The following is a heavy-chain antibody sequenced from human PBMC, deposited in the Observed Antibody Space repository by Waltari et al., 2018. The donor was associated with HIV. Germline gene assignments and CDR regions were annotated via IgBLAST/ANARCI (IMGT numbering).Heavy chain of an antibody. CDR2: VYTSGSA. V-gene: IGHV4-61*02. D-gene: IGHD2-15*01. CDR3: ARDSLAGSSFYYFTY. Sequence: QVQLQESGPGLVKPSQTLSLTCTVSGDSISSGTYYWSWIRQPAGKGLEWIGRVYTSGSANYNPSLKSRVTISVDTSKNHFSLKLTSVTAADTAVYYCARDSLAGSSFYYFTYWGQGTLVTVSS. J-gene: IGHJ4*02. CDR1: GDSISSGTYY.